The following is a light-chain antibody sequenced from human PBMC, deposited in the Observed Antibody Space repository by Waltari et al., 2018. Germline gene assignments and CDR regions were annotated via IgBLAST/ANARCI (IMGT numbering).Light chain of an antibody. Sequence: QSALTQPASVSGSPGQSIPISCTGSSSDVGGYNYFSWYQKHPGKAPKLMIYDVSHRPSGVSNRFSGSKSGNTASLTISGLQAEDEADYYCSSYTGSSTLVFGGGTKLTVL. CDR2: DVS. J-gene: IGLJ2*01. CDR1: SSDVGGYNY. CDR3: SSYTGSSTLV. V-gene: IGLV2-14*03.